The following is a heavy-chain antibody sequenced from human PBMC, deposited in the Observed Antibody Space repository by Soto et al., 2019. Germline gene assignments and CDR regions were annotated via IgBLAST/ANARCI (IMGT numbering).Heavy chain of an antibody. CDR3: ARGYDFWSGQTEYGMDV. Sequence: KQSQTLSLTCAISGDSVSSNSAAWNWIRQSPSRGLEWLGRTYYRSKWYNDYAVSVKSRITINPDTSKNQFSLQLNSVTPEDTAVYYCARGYDFWSGQTEYGMDVWGQGTTVTVSS. V-gene: IGHV6-1*01. CDR1: GDSVSSNSAA. J-gene: IGHJ6*02. D-gene: IGHD3-3*01. CDR2: TYYRSKWYN.